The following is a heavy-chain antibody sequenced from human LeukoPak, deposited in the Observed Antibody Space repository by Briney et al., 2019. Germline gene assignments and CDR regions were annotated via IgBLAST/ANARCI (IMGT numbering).Heavy chain of an antibody. CDR1: GVSISSYY. CDR2: IYYTGST. J-gene: IGHJ4*02. D-gene: IGHD6-13*01. Sequence: SETLSLTCTVSGVSISSYYWSWIRQSPGKGLEWIGYIYYTGSTHYNPSLKSRVTISVDTSKNQFSLRLSSVTAADTAVYYCARDRGGYSSSWFDYWGQGALVTVSS. CDR3: ARDRGGYSSSWFDY. V-gene: IGHV4-59*01.